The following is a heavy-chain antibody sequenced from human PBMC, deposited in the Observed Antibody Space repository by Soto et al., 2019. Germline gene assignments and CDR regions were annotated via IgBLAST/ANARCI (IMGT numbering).Heavy chain of an antibody. J-gene: IGHJ6*03. CDR3: AREGDYGDYDQGYYYYYMDV. D-gene: IGHD4-17*01. Sequence: EVQLVGSGGGLVKPGGSLRLSCAASGFSFRSYSMNWVRQAPGKGLECVSSISSSSSYIYYADSVKGRFTISRDNAKNSLYLQMKSLRAEDSAVYYCAREGDYGDYDQGYYYYYMDVWGKGTTVTVSS. CDR1: GFSFRSYS. CDR2: ISSSSSYI. V-gene: IGHV3-21*01.